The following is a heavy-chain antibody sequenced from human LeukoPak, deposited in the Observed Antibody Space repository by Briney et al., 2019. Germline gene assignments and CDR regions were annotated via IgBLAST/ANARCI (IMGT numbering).Heavy chain of an antibody. CDR2: IIPIFGTA. Sequence: ASVKVSCKVSGDTLTELSMHWVRQAPGQGLEWMGGIIPIFGTANYAQKFQGRVTITADESTSTAYMELSSLRSEDTAVYYCARGDYGDYESFDYWGQGTLVTVSS. V-gene: IGHV1-69*13. CDR3: ARGDYGDYESFDY. J-gene: IGHJ4*02. D-gene: IGHD4-17*01. CDR1: GDTLTELS.